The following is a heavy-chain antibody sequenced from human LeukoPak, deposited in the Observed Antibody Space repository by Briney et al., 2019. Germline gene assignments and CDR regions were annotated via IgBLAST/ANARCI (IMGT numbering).Heavy chain of an antibody. Sequence: GGSLRLSCAASGFSVSSNYMSWVRQAPGKGLEWVSVIYSGGSTYYADSVKGRFTISRDNSKNTLYLQMNSLRAEDTAVYYCARGFRYSSGWYYFDYWGQGTLVTVSS. V-gene: IGHV3-66*01. D-gene: IGHD6-19*01. J-gene: IGHJ4*02. CDR3: ARGFRYSSGWYYFDY. CDR1: GFSVSSNY. CDR2: IYSGGST.